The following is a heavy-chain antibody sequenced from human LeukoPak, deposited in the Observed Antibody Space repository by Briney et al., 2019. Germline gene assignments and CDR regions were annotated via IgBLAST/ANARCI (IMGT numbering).Heavy chain of an antibody. CDR2: IDPSGGST. CDR1: GYTFTSYY. V-gene: IGHV1-46*01. J-gene: IGHJ3*02. Sequence: ASVKVSCKASGYTFTSYYIHCVRQAPGQGLEWMGIIDPSGGSTSYAQKFQGRITVTRDTSTSTLYMELTSLRSEDTAVYYCARDEGGSRGASYAFDIWGQGTTVTVSS. D-gene: IGHD1-26*01. CDR3: ARDEGGSRGASYAFDI.